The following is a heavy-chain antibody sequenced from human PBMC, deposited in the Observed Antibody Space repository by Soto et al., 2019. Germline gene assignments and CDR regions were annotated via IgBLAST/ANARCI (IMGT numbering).Heavy chain of an antibody. CDR2: IIPIFGTA. CDR1: GGTFSSYS. Sequence: GASVKVSCKASGGTFSSYSISWVLQAPGQGLEWMGGIIPIFGTANYAQKFQGRVTITADESTSTAYMELSSLRSEDTAVYYCTRGFDSSGYYRYYFDYWGQGTLVTVSS. CDR3: TRGFDSSGYYRYYFDY. V-gene: IGHV1-69*13. J-gene: IGHJ4*02. D-gene: IGHD3-22*01.